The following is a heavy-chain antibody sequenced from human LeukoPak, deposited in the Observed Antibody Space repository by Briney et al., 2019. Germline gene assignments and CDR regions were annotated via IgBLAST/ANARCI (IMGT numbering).Heavy chain of an antibody. CDR3: ARDKYQLLYRDYGAEYFQH. Sequence: ASVKVSCKASGYTFTSYYMHWVRQAPGQGLEWMGIINPSGGSTSYAQKFQGRVTMTRDTSTSTVYMELSSLRSEDTAVYYCARDKYQLLYRDYGAEYFQHWGQGTLVTVSS. CDR1: GYTFTSYY. J-gene: IGHJ1*01. V-gene: IGHV1-46*01. CDR2: INPSGGST. D-gene: IGHD2-2*02.